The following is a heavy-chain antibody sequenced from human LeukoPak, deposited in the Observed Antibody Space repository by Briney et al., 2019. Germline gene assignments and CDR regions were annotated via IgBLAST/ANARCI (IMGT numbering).Heavy chain of an antibody. CDR1: GFTFDDYA. CDR2: ISWNSGSI. D-gene: IGHD3-22*01. J-gene: IGHJ4*02. Sequence: GRSLRLSCAVSGFTFDDYAMHWVRQAPGKGLEWVSGISWNSGSIGYADSVKGRFTISRDNAKNSLYPQMNSLRAEDTALYYCAKGDYDSSGYYGGLEYWGQGTLVTVSS. CDR3: AKGDYDSSGYYGGLEY. V-gene: IGHV3-9*01.